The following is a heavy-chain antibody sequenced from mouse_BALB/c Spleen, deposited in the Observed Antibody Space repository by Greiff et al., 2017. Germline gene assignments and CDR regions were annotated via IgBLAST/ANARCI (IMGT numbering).Heavy chain of an antibody. CDR1: GYTFSSYW. D-gene: IGHD2-1*01. V-gene: IGHV1-9*01. CDR3: ARERAYGTHRSNYYAMDY. J-gene: IGHJ4*01. CDR2: ILPGSGST. Sequence: QVHVKQSGAELVKPGASVKISCKATGYTFSSYWIEWVKQRPGQGLEWIGEILPGSGSTNYNEKFKGKATLTADTSSNTAYMQLSSLTSEDSAVYDCARERAYGTHRSNYYAMDYWGQGTSVTVSA.